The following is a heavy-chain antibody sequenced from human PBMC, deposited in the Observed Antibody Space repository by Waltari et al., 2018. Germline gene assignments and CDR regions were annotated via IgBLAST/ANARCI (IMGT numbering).Heavy chain of an antibody. CDR2: IDRINGGT. J-gene: IGHJ4*02. CDR1: GYTFGAYY. Sequence: QVQMVQSGAEVVKPGASVKVSCETSGYTFGAYYIHWLRQAPGQGPGWLGWIDRINGGTKYAKKFQGGVTRTNDTATGSAHAELRSLRSDDTAVYYCARARTEYSSGWDAVDNWGQGTLVTVSS. CDR3: ARARTEYSSGWDAVDN. V-gene: IGHV1-2*02. D-gene: IGHD6-25*01.